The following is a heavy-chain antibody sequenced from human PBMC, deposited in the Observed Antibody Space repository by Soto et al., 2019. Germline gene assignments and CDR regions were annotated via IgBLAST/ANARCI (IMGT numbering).Heavy chain of an antibody. D-gene: IGHD2-2*01. CDR3: ATEAYGDSTTCYAGGYNWFDP. CDR1: GGSISSGDYY. V-gene: IGHV4-30-4*01. CDR2: IYYSGST. J-gene: IGHJ5*02. Sequence: QVQLQESGPGLVKPSQTLSLTCTVSGGSISSGDYYWSWIRQPPGKGLEWIGYIYYSGSTYYNPSLQSRLTISVATYKSHFSLRLSSVTAADTAVYYCATEAYGDSTTCYAGGYNWFDPWGQGTLVTVSS.